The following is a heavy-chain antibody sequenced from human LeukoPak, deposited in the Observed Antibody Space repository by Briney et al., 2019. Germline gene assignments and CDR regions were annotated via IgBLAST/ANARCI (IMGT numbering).Heavy chain of an antibody. D-gene: IGHD6-13*01. CDR3: ARVGYSSSWYDNYYYSYMDV. CDR2: INHSGST. Sequence: PSETLSLTCAVYGGSFSGYYWSWIRQPPGKGLEWIGEINHSGSTNYNPSLKSRVTISVDTSKNQFSLKLSSVTAADTAAYYCARVGYSSSWYDNYYYSYMDVWGNGTTVTVSS. CDR1: GGSFSGYY. V-gene: IGHV4-34*01. J-gene: IGHJ6*03.